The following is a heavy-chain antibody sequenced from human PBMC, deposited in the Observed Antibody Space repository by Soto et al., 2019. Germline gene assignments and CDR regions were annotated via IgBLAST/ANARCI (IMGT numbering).Heavy chain of an antibody. CDR2: IYSGGST. D-gene: IGHD3-9*01. J-gene: IGHJ5*02. CDR1: GFTVSSSF. CDR3: GRYLSS. Sequence: EVQLVESGGALVQPGGSLRLSCAASGFTVSSSFMSWVRQAPGKGLEWVSVIYSGGSTYYADSVQGRFTISRDNSKNTLYLQMNRLRAEDTAVYYCGRYLSSWGQGTLVTVAS. V-gene: IGHV3-66*01.